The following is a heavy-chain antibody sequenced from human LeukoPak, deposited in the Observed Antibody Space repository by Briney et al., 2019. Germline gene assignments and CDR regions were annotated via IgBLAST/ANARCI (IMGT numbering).Heavy chain of an antibody. J-gene: IGHJ4*02. CDR2: IYYSGST. CDR3: ARAGLRWSDYYFDY. Sequence: SETLSLTCTVSGGSISSYYWSWIRQPPGKGLEWIGYIYYSGSTNYNPSLKSRVTISVDTSKNQFSLKLSSVTAADTAVYYCARAGLRWSDYYFDYWGQGTLVTVSS. CDR1: GGSISSYY. D-gene: IGHD4-23*01. V-gene: IGHV4-59*01.